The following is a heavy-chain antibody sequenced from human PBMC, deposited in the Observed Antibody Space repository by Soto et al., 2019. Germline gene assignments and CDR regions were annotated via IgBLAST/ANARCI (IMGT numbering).Heavy chain of an antibody. V-gene: IGHV3-7*01. CDR2: IKQDGSEK. Sequence: GGSLRLSCAASGFTFSSYWMSWVRQAPGKGLEWVANIKQDGSEKYYVDSVKGRFTISRDNAKNSLYLQMNSLRAEDTAVYYCARATFTIFGPFDPWGQGTLVTVSS. CDR3: ARATFTIFGPFDP. CDR1: GFTFSSYW. D-gene: IGHD3-3*01. J-gene: IGHJ5*02.